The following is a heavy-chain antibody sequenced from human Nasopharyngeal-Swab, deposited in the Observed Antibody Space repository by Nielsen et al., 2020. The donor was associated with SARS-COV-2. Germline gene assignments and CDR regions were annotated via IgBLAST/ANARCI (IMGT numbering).Heavy chain of an antibody. J-gene: IGHJ4*02. CDR1: GGSFSTYA. D-gene: IGHD2-15*01. CDR2: IIPSFSRG. CDR3: ARDVHGGSWVFDY. Sequence: SVKVSCKASGGSFSTYAFSWVRQAPGQGLEWMGGIIPSFSRGNYAQKSQDRVTITADEATSTAYMELSSLRSEDTAVYYCARDVHGGSWVFDYWGQGTLVTVSS. V-gene: IGHV1-69*13.